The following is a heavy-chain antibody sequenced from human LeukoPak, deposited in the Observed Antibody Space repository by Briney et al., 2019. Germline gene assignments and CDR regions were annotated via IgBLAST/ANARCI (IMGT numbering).Heavy chain of an antibody. D-gene: IGHD1-1*01. J-gene: IGHJ4*02. CDR1: GFTDSSNY. CDR2: IYSGGTT. Sequence: GGSLRLSCAASGFTDSSNYMTWVRQAPGKGLKWVSVIYSGGTTYHADSVRGRFTISRDNSKNMLYLQMNSVRAEDTAVYYCARAGDFWNYFDYWGQGTLVTVSS. CDR3: ARAGDFWNYFDY. V-gene: IGHV3-53*01.